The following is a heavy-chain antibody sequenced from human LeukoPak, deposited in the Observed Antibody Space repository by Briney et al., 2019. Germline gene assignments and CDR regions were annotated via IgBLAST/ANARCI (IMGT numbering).Heavy chain of an antibody. CDR2: INPTGGST. D-gene: IGHD3-10*01. V-gene: IGHV1-46*01. J-gene: IGHJ4*02. CDR1: GYTFTSYY. CDR3: ARVTWFGELDFDY. Sequence: ASVKVSCKASGYTFTSYYMHWVRQAPGQGLEWMGLINPTGGSTGYAQKFQGRVTMTRDMSTSTDYMELSSLRSDDTAVYYCARVTWFGELDFDYWGQGTLVTVSS.